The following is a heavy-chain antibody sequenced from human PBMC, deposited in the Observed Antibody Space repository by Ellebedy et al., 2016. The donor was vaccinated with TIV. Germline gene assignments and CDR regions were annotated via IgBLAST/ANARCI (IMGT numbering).Heavy chain of an antibody. CDR3: ATDRGERGLLSFFDS. V-gene: IGHV3-21*06. J-gene: IGHJ4*02. CDR1: GFTFSSYW. CDR2: ISGNGLHI. Sequence: GESLKISCAASGFTFSSYWMHWVRQAPGKGLEWVSSISGNGLHIKYTDLVQGRFTISRDSAKNSVSLQMDSLRAEDTAVYYCATDRGERGLLSFFDSWGQGTPVTVST. D-gene: IGHD2-21*02.